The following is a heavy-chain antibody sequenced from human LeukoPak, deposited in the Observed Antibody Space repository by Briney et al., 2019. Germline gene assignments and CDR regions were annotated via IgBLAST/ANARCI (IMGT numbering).Heavy chain of an antibody. J-gene: IGHJ4*02. CDR2: IYYSGST. V-gene: IGHV4-59*01. CDR1: GGSISSYY. Sequence: SETLSLTCTVSGGSISSYYWSWIRQPPGKGLEWIGYIYYSGSTNYNPSLKSRVTISVDTSKNQFSLKLSSVTAADTAVYYCARGGYSYGYYFDYWGQGTLVTVSS. D-gene: IGHD5-18*01. CDR3: ARGGYSYGYYFDY.